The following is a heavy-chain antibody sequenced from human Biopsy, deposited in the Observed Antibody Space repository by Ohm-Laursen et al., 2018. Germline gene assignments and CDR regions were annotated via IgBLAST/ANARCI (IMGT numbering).Heavy chain of an antibody. V-gene: IGHV4-34*01. D-gene: IGHD6-19*01. CDR2: INHSGST. J-gene: IGHJ4*02. Sequence: TLSLTWAVYGGSFSGYYWSWIRQPPGKGLEWIGEINHSGSTNYNPSLKSRVTISVDTSKNQFSLKLSSVTAADTAVHYCARGRLRAVARFDYWGQGTLVTVSS. CDR3: ARGRLRAVARFDY. CDR1: GGSFSGYY.